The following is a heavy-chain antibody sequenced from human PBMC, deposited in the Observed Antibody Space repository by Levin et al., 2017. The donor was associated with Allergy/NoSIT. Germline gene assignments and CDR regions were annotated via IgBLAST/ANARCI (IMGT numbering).Heavy chain of an antibody. D-gene: IGHD3-9*01. V-gene: IGHV3-48*01. CDR3: ARDGVDILTGYYTPRYFDY. CDR2: ISSSSSTI. Sequence: PGGSLRLSCAASGFTFSSYSMNWVRQAPGKGLEWVSYISSSSSTIYYADSVKGRFTISRDNAKNSLYLQMNSLRAEDTAVYYCARDGVDILTGYYTPRYFDYWGQGTLVTVSS. CDR1: GFTFSSYS. J-gene: IGHJ4*02.